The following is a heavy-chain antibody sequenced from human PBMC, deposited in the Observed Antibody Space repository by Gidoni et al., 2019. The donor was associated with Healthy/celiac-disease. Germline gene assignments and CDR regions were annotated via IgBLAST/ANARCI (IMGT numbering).Heavy chain of an antibody. CDR1: GFTFSSYA. CDR2: ISYEGSNK. CDR3: ARDGPTIAAILNY. J-gene: IGHJ4*02. V-gene: IGHV3-30*04. Sequence: QVQLVESGGGVVQPGRSLRLSCAASGFTFSSYAMHWVRQAPGKGLEWVAVISYEGSNKYYADSVKGRFTISRDNSKNTLYLQMNSLRAEDTAVYYCARDGPTIAAILNYWGQGTLVTVSS. D-gene: IGHD2-2*02.